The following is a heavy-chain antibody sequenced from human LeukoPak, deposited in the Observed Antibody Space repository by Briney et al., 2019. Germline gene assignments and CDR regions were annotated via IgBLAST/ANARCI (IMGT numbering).Heavy chain of an antibody. CDR2: ISSSGSTI. CDR1: GFTFSSYE. D-gene: IGHD6-19*01. V-gene: IGHV3-48*03. J-gene: IGHJ4*02. Sequence: GGSLRLSCAASGFTFSSYEMSWVRQAPGKGLEWVSYISSSGSTIYYADSVKGRFTISRDNAKNSLYLQMNSLRAEDTAVYYCARTSYSSGWYRHWGQGTLVTVSS. CDR3: ARTSYSSGWYRH.